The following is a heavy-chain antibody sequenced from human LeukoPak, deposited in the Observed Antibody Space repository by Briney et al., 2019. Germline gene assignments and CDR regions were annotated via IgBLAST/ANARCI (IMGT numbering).Heavy chain of an antibody. CDR2: INTNTGNP. J-gene: IGHJ6*02. CDR3: ARGGGLLWFGEHYGMDV. Sequence: ASVKVSCKASGYTFTSYAMNWVRQAPGQGLEWMGWINTNTGNPTYAQGFTGRFVFSLDTSVSTAYLQISSLKAEDTAVYYCARGGGLLWFGEHYGMDVWGQGTTVTVSS. CDR1: GYTFTSYA. V-gene: IGHV7-4-1*02. D-gene: IGHD3-10*01.